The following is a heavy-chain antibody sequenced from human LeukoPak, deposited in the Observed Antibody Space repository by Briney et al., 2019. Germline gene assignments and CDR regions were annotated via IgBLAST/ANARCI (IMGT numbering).Heavy chain of an antibody. V-gene: IGHV1-69*13. CDR2: IIPIFGTA. CDR3: ARDSSSSGWYGRKYYFDY. J-gene: IGHJ4*02. Sequence: SVKVSCKASGYTFTSYGISWVRQAPGQGLEWMGGIIPIFGTANYAQKFQGRVTITADESTSTAYMELSSLRSEDTAVYYCARDSSSSGWYGRKYYFDYWGQGTLVTVSS. CDR1: GYTFTSYG. D-gene: IGHD6-19*01.